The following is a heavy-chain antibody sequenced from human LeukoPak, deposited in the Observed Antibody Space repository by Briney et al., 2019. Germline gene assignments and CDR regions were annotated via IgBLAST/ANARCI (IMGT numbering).Heavy chain of an antibody. CDR3: AKKGGYGGYYFDY. CDR1: GFTFSSYS. D-gene: IGHD5-12*01. CDR2: ISSSSSYI. J-gene: IGHJ4*02. V-gene: IGHV3-21*04. Sequence: GGSLRLSCAASGFTFSSYSMNWVRQAPGKGLEWVSSISSSSSYIFSADALKGRFTISRDDAKNLLYLDMNSLRAEDTAVYYCAKKGGYGGYYFDYWGQGTLVTVSS.